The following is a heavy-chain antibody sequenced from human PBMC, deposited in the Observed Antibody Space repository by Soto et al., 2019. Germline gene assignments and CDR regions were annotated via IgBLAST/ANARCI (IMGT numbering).Heavy chain of an antibody. D-gene: IGHD3-3*01. CDR2: ISYDGSNK. CDR3: ARDKRELRFLEWSYYFDY. Sequence: QVQLVESGGGVVQPGRSLRLSCAASGFTFSSCAMHWVRQAPGKGLEWVALISYDGSNKYYADSVKGRFTISRDNSKNTLYLQMNSLRAAETAVYYCARDKRELRFLEWSYYFDYWGQGTLVTVSS. CDR1: GFTFSSCA. V-gene: IGHV3-30-3*01. J-gene: IGHJ4*02.